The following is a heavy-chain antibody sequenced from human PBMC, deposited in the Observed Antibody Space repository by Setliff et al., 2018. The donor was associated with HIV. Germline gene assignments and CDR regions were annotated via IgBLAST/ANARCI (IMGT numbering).Heavy chain of an antibody. J-gene: IGHJ6*03. D-gene: IGHD2-15*01. CDR3: ARGFKNEYEFSGYMGV. V-gene: IGHV4-34*01. Sequence: SETLSLTCAVYGESFSGFYWNWIRQPPGKGLEWIGEIHPSGSTRYSPSLDRRVTIARDTSTRQVFLKVPFVDAADTAVYFCARGFKNEYEFSGYMGVWGNGTMVTVSS. CDR2: IHPSGST. CDR1: GESFSGFY.